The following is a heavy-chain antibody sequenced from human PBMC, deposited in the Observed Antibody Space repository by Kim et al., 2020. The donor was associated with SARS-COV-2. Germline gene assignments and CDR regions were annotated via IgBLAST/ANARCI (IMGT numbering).Heavy chain of an antibody. CDR2: IYSGGST. D-gene: IGHD6-19*01. CDR3: ARDLAHGQWLVPFDY. V-gene: IGHV3-66*01. CDR1: GFTVSSNY. Sequence: GGSLRLSCAASGFTVSSNYMSWVRQAPGKGLEWVSVIYSGGSTYYADSVKGRFTISRDNSKNTLYLQMNSLRAEDTAVYYCARDLAHGQWLVPFDYWGQGTLVTVSS. J-gene: IGHJ4*02.